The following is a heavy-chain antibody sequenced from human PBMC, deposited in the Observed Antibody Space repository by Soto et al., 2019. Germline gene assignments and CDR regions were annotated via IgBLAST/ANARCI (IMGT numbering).Heavy chain of an antibody. Sequence: ASVKVSCKASGYTFTSYGISWMRQAPGQGLEWMGWISGYNGNTNYAQKFQGRVTMTRNTSISTAYMELSSLRSEDTAVYYCATPPYSNDNGYYYYYMDDWGKGTTVTVSS. CDR1: GYTFTSYG. CDR3: ATPPYSNDNGYYYYYMDD. D-gene: IGHD4-4*01. V-gene: IGHV1-18*01. CDR2: ISGYNGNT. J-gene: IGHJ6*03.